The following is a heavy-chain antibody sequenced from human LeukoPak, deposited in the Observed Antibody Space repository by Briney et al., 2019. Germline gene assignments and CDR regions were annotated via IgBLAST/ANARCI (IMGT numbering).Heavy chain of an antibody. J-gene: IGHJ4*02. V-gene: IGHV3-23*01. D-gene: IGHD5-18*01. CDR2: ISGSGGST. CDR1: GFTFSSYA. CDR3: AKDPAMANEYYFDY. Sequence: GGSLRLSCAASGFTFSSYAMSWVRQAPGKGLEWVSAISGSGGSTYYADSVKGQFTISRDNSKNMLYLQMNSLRAEDTAVYYCAKDPAMANEYYFDYWGQGTLVTVSS.